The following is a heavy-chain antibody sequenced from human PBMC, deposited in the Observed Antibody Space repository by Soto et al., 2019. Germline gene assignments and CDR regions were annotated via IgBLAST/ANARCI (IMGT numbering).Heavy chain of an antibody. J-gene: IGHJ6*02. V-gene: IGHV1-69*12. Sequence: QVQLVQSGAEVKKPGSSVKVSCKASGGTFSSYAISWVRQAPGQGLEWMGGIIPIFGTADYAQKFQGRVAITADAATRTADMELSTLRSEDTSAYYCASAGGPSSYYGMVVWGQGDTVTVSS. CDR3: ASAGGPSSYYGMVV. D-gene: IGHD3-16*01. CDR2: IIPIFGTA. CDR1: GGTFSSYA.